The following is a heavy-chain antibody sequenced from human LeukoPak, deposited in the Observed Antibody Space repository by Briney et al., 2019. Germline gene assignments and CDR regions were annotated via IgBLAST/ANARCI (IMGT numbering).Heavy chain of an antibody. Sequence: SETLSLTCTVSGGSNSSYYWSWIRQPAGKGLEWIGRIYTSGSTNYNPSLKSRVTMSVDTSKNQFSLKLSSVTAADTAVYYCARVQKIVVVPAAIGENYYYYYMDVWGKGTTVTVSS. J-gene: IGHJ6*03. D-gene: IGHD2-2*01. CDR3: ARVQKIVVVPAAIGENYYYYYMDV. CDR1: GGSNSSYY. V-gene: IGHV4-4*07. CDR2: IYTSGST.